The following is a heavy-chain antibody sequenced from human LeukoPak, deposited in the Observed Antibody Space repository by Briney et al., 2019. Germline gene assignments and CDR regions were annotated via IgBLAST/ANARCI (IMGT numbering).Heavy chain of an antibody. Sequence: GGSLRLSCAASGFTFRNYGMTWVRQAPGKGLEWVSSISSDSSYIHYADSLEGRFTISRDNANNSLCLQMNSLRAEDTAVYYCAVNHRDGYSELGYWGQGTLVTVSS. CDR3: AVNHRDGYSELGY. V-gene: IGHV3-21*01. D-gene: IGHD5-24*01. CDR2: ISSDSSYI. J-gene: IGHJ4*02. CDR1: GFTFRNYG.